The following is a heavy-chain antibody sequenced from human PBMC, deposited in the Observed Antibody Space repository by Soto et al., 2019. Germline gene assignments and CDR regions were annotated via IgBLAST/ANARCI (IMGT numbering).Heavy chain of an antibody. CDR1: GFNFSTYS. V-gene: IGHV3-23*01. Sequence: PGGSLRLSCAASGFNFSTYSMSWVRQAPGKGLEWVAGISDGVDRAYYGDSVKGRFSSSRDNSKNTLYLEMNSLRVEDTAVYYCAKDLPLWSGYSFSENHWGQGTLVTVSS. CDR3: AKDLPLWSGYSFSENH. D-gene: IGHD3-3*01. CDR2: ISDGVDRA. J-gene: IGHJ5*02.